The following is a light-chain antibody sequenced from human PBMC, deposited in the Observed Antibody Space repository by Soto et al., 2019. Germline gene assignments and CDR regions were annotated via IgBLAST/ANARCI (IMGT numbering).Light chain of an antibody. CDR3: QQRSNLLT. J-gene: IGKJ4*01. CDR1: QSVSSY. V-gene: IGKV3-11*01. CDR2: DAS. Sequence: EIVLTQSPATLSLSPGERATLSCRASQSVSSYLAWYQQKPGQAPRLLIYDASNRATGIPARFSGSGSGPDFTLTISSLEPEDFAVYYCQQRSNLLTFGGGTKVEIK.